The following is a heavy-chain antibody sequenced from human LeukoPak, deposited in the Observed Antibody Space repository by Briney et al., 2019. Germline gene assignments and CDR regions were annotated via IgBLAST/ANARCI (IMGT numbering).Heavy chain of an antibody. J-gene: IGHJ4*02. D-gene: IGHD5-24*01. CDR3: ARDDGYKVDY. Sequence: PSETLSLTXTVSGGSISSSSYYWGWIRQPPGKGLEWIGYIYYSGSTNYNPSLKSRVTISVDTSKNQFSLKLSSVTAADTAVYYCARDDGYKVDYWGQGTLVTVSS. V-gene: IGHV4-61*01. CDR1: GGSISSSSYY. CDR2: IYYSGST.